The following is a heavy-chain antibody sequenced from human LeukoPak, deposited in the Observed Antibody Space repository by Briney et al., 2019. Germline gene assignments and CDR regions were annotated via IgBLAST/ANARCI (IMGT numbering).Heavy chain of an antibody. D-gene: IGHD3-22*01. Sequence: ASVKVSCKASGYTFTGYYMHWVRQAPGQGLEWMGWINPNSGGTNYAQKFQGRVTMTRDTSISTAYMELSRLRSDDTAVYYCARDRGDYYDSSGYSTLDYWGQGTLVTVSS. CDR3: ARDRGDYYDSSGYSTLDY. CDR1: GYTFTGYY. J-gene: IGHJ4*02. V-gene: IGHV1-2*02. CDR2: INPNSGGT.